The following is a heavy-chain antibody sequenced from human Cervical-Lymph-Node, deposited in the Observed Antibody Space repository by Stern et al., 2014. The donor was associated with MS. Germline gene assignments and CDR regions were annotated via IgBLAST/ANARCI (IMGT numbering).Heavy chain of an antibody. CDR3: ARHDGDYPNWFDP. V-gene: IGHV4-39*01. CDR2: IYYGGHP. CDR1: GGSISSSSYY. J-gene: IGHJ5*02. Sequence: QLVESGPGLVKPSETLSLTCTVSGGSISSSSYYWGWIRQPPGKGLEWIGIIYYGGHPYYNPSYKSRVTISVDTSKHQFSLKLSAVTAADTAVYYCARHDGDYPNWFDPWGQGTLVTVSS. D-gene: IGHD4-17*01.